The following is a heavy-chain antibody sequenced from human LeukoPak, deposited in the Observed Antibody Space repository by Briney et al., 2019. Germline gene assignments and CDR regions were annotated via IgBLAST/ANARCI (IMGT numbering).Heavy chain of an antibody. D-gene: IGHD4-17*01. CDR3: VLFGDYYHDAFDI. J-gene: IGHJ3*02. CDR2: INPNSGGT. Sequence: ASVKVSCKASGYTFTGYYMHWVRQAPGQGLEWMGWINPNSGGTNYAQKCQGWVTMTRDTSISTAYMELSRLRSDDTAVYYCVLFGDYYHDAFDIWGQGTMVTVSS. CDR1: GYTFTGYY. V-gene: IGHV1-2*04.